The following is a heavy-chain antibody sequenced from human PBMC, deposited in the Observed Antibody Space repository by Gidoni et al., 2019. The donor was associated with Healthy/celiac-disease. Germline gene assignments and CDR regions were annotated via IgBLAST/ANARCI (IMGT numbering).Heavy chain of an antibody. D-gene: IGHD2-21*01. V-gene: IGHV3-33*08. CDR1: GFPFISGG. CDR2: IWYDGSNK. J-gene: IGHJ6*02. Sequence: QVQLVESGGGVVQPGRSLRLSCAASGFPFISGGMPWGRQAPGKGLEWVAVIWYDGSNKYYADSVKGRFTISRDNSKNTLYLQMNSLRAEDTAVYYCARVRLPGESYYYGMDVWGQGTTVTVSS. CDR3: ARVRLPGESYYYGMDV.